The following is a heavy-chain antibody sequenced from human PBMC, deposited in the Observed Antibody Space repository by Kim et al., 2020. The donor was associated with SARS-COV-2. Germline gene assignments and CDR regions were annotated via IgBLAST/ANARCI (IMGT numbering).Heavy chain of an antibody. CDR3: AREGEAYYYDSSGYWRGSDYYYYYMDV. CDR2: MNPNSGNT. CDR1: GYTFTSYD. D-gene: IGHD3-22*01. Sequence: ASVKVSCKASGYTFTSYDINWVRQATGQGLEWMGWMNPNSGNTGYAQKFQGRVTMTRNTSISTAYMELSSLRSEDTAVYYCAREGEAYYYDSSGYWRGSDYYYYYMDVWGKGTTVTVSS. J-gene: IGHJ6*03. V-gene: IGHV1-8*01.